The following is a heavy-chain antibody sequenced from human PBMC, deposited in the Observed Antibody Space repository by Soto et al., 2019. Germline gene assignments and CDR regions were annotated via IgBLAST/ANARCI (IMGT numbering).Heavy chain of an antibody. V-gene: IGHV3-30*18. D-gene: IGHD5-18*01. CDR3: AKEGIQLWSAFDY. CDR1: GFTFSDYG. Sequence: GGSLRLSCSASGFTFSDYGIHWVRQAPGKGLEWVAVISDDGKNEYYADSVKGRVTISRDNSKNTLYLQMNRLRPEDTAVYYCAKEGIQLWSAFDYWGQGTLVTVSS. CDR2: ISDDGKNE. J-gene: IGHJ4*02.